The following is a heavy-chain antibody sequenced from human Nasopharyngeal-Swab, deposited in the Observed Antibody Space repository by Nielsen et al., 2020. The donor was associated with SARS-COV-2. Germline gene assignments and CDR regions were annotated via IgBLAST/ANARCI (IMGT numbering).Heavy chain of an antibody. CDR3: AGVPSSSMSYWFDP. V-gene: IGHV4-39*07. Sequence: SETLSLTCTVSGGSISSSSYYWGWIRQPPGKGLEWIGEIKHRRSTNYNPSLKSRVTISVDTSKNQFSLKLSSVTAADTAVYYCAGVPSSSMSYWFDPWGQGTLVTVSS. CDR2: IKHRRST. D-gene: IGHD6-6*01. J-gene: IGHJ5*02. CDR1: GGSISSSSYY.